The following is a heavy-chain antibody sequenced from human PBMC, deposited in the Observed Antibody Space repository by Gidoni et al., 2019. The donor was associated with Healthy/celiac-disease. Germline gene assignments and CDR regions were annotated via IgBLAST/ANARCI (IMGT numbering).Heavy chain of an antibody. CDR2: IWYDGSNK. Sequence: QVQLVESGGGVVQPGRSLRLSCSVSGFTFSSYGMHWVRQAPGKGLEWVEVIWYDGSNKYYADSGKGRFTISRDNSKNTLYLQMNSLRAEETAVYYCARHGVGASRNDAFDIWGQGTMVTVSS. J-gene: IGHJ3*02. D-gene: IGHD1-26*01. CDR3: ARHGVGASRNDAFDI. V-gene: IGHV3-33*01. CDR1: GFTFSSYG.